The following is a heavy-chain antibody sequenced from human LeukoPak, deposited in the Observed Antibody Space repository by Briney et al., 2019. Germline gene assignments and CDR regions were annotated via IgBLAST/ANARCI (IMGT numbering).Heavy chain of an antibody. D-gene: IGHD3-9*01. Sequence: PSETLSLTCTVSGGSISSSSYYWGWIRQPPGKGLEWIASIYYSGSTYYNPSLKSRVTISVDTSKNQFSLKVTSVTAADTAVYYCARHTFDWLIDYWGQGTLVTVSS. CDR3: ARHTFDWLIDY. CDR1: GGSISSSSYY. J-gene: IGHJ4*02. V-gene: IGHV4-39*01. CDR2: IYYSGST.